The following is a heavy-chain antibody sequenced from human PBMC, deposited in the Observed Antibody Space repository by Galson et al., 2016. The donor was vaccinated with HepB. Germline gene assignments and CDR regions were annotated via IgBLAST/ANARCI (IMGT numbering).Heavy chain of an antibody. CDR2: INWDGSAT. D-gene: IGHD1-26*01. V-gene: IGHV3-43D*03. CDR1: GFTFDDFV. CDR3: TKASGSDYYFDY. J-gene: IGHJ4*02. Sequence: SLRLSCAASGFTFDDFVIHWVRQAPGKGPEWVALINWDGSATFYADSVKGRFTISRDNSKNSLYLQMNSLTPDDTALYYCTKASGSDYYFDYWGRGTLVTVSP.